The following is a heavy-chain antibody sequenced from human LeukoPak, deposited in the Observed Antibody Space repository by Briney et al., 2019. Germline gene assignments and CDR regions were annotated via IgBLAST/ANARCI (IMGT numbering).Heavy chain of an antibody. Sequence: SETLSLACAVYGGSFSGYYWSWIRQPPGKGLEWIGEINHSGSTNYNLSLKSRATISVDTSKNQFSLKLSSVTAADTAVYYCASRRRWARPGVPAATYYYYGMDVWGKGTTVTVSS. CDR1: GGSFSGYY. CDR3: ASRRRWARPGVPAATYYYYGMDV. D-gene: IGHD2-2*01. J-gene: IGHJ6*04. CDR2: INHSGST. V-gene: IGHV4-34*01.